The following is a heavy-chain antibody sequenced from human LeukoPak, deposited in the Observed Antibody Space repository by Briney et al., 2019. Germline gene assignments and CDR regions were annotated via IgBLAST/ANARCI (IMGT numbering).Heavy chain of an antibody. J-gene: IGHJ4*02. CDR1: GFTFSSYW. Sequence: PGGSLRLSCAASGFTFSSYWMSWVRQAPGKGLEWVANIKQDGSEKYYVDSVKGRFTISRDNAKNSLYLQMNSLKTEDTAVYYCVSSATVTTVGYSRVHTDYWGQGTLVTVSS. CDR2: IKQDGSEK. D-gene: IGHD4-17*01. V-gene: IGHV3-7*03. CDR3: VSSATVTTVGYSRVHTDY.